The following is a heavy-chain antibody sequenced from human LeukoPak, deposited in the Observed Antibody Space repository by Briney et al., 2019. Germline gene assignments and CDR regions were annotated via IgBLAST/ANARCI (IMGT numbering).Heavy chain of an antibody. CDR3: ARDRCTITNCLFGMDV. D-gene: IGHD2-2*01. CDR1: GFTFSIYA. CDR2: ISGGGGGST. V-gene: IGHV3-23*01. Sequence: GGSLRLSCAASGFTFSIYAMTWVRQAPGRGLEWVASISGGGGGSTYYADSVKGRITISRDSSKNTLYLQMNSLRAEDTAVYYCARDRCTITNCLFGMDVWGQGTTVTVSS. J-gene: IGHJ6*02.